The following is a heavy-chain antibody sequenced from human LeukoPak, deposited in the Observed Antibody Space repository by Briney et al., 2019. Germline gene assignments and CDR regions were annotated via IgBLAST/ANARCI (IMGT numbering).Heavy chain of an antibody. CDR2: ISSSGSTI. CDR1: GFIFRSYS. V-gene: IGHV3-48*04. D-gene: IGHD3-10*02. Sequence: PGGSLGLSCAASGFIFRSYSMNWVRQAPGKGLEWVSYISSSGSTIYYADSVKGRFTISRDNAKNSLYLQMNSLRAEDTAVYYCAELGITMIGGVWGKGTTVTISS. CDR3: AELGITMIGGV. J-gene: IGHJ6*04.